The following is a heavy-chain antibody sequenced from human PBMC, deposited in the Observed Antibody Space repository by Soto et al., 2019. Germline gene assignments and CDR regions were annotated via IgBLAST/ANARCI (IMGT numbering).Heavy chain of an antibody. J-gene: IGHJ4*02. Sequence: QVQLQESGPGLVKPSETLSLTCTVSGGSISSYYWNWIRQPPGKGLEWIGYIYYSGATNYNPSLKSRVSISIDTSKNQFSLNLSSVTAADTAVYYCERAWCTGGSCYSQYWGQGTLVTVSS. CDR1: GGSISSYY. CDR3: ERAWCTGGSCYSQY. V-gene: IGHV4-59*01. CDR2: IYYSGAT. D-gene: IGHD2-15*01.